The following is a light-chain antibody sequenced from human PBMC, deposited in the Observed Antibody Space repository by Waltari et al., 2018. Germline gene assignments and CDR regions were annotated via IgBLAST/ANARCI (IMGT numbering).Light chain of an antibody. J-gene: IGLJ1*01. CDR1: SRDVGTYDL. CDR2: EVS. CDR3: CSYAGSGPPYV. V-gene: IGLV2-23*02. Sequence: QSALTQPASVSGSPGQSITISCTGTSRDVGTYDLVSWYQQHPGKAPKLMIYEVSKRPSGVSNRFSGFKSGNTASLTISGLQAEDEADYSCCSYAGSGPPYVFGTVTKVTVL.